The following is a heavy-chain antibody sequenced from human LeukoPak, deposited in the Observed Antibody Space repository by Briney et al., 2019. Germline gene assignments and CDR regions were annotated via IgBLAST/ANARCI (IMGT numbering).Heavy chain of an antibody. CDR1: GFTFGYHA. CDR3: TRDIVSISQPYYFDY. D-gene: IGHD2-2*01. CDR2: IRSQAYSGTT. V-gene: IGHV3-49*04. Sequence: PGGSLRLSCTASGFTFGYHAINWVRQAPGRGLEWVGFIRSQAYSGTTEYATSVKDRFTISRDDSKSIAYLQMNSLKTADTAVYYCTRDIVSISQPYYFDYWGQGTLVTVSS. J-gene: IGHJ4*02.